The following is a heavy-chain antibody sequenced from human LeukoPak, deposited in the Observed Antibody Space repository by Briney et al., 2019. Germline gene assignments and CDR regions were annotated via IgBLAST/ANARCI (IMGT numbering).Heavy chain of an antibody. J-gene: IGHJ4*02. CDR2: IHHSGST. V-gene: IGHV4-4*02. CDR3: ARGLYGSDSY. CDR1: GASVSSSNW. Sequence: SETLSLTCAVSGASVSSSNWWIWVRQPPKKGLEWIGKIHHSGSTNYNPSLKSRVTMSVDTSKNQISLRLSSVTAADTAVYYCARGLYGSDSYWGQGNLVTVSS. D-gene: IGHD6-19*01.